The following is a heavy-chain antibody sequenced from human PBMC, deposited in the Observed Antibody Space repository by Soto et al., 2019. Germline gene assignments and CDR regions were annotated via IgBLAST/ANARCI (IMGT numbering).Heavy chain of an antibody. CDR2: INPYNGNT. D-gene: IGHD4-17*01. CDR3: ARDHGDYHY. J-gene: IGHJ4*02. CDR1: GYSFPNYG. Sequence: QVQLVQSGAEVKKPGASVKVSCKASGYSFPNYGITWVRQPPGQGLEWMGWINPYNGNTDYAQNLQGRVTMTTDTSTRTAYRELRSLRSDDTAVYYCARDHGDYHYWGQGTLVTVSS. V-gene: IGHV1-18*01.